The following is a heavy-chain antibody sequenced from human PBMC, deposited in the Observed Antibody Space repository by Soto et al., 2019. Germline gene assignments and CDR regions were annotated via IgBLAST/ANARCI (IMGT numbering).Heavy chain of an antibody. Sequence: ASVKVSCKASGYTFINYYMHWVRQAPGQGFEWMGRISPKSGGTNYAQKFQGRVSMTWDTSLKTADMELSSLMSEDTAVYYCARPPGYSSAWYPSYYFDYWGQGTLVTVSS. CDR1: GYTFINYY. J-gene: IGHJ4*02. V-gene: IGHV1-2*02. CDR2: ISPKSGGT. D-gene: IGHD6-19*01. CDR3: ARPPGYSSAWYPSYYFDY.